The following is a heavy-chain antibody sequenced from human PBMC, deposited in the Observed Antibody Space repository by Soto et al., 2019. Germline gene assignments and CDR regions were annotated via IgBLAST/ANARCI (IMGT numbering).Heavy chain of an antibody. V-gene: IGHV3-13*04. CDR1: GFTFSSYG. CDR2: IGTAGDT. Sequence: GGSLRLSCAASGFTFSSYGMHWVRQATGKGLEWVSTIGTAGDTYYPGSVKGRFTISRENAKNSLYLQMNSLRAGDTAVYYCARGVTMVRGVIIDWFDPWGQGTLVTVSS. J-gene: IGHJ5*02. D-gene: IGHD3-10*01. CDR3: ARGVTMVRGVIIDWFDP.